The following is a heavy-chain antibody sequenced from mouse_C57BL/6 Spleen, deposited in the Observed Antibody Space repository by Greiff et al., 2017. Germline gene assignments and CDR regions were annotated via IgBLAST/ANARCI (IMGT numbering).Heavy chain of an antibody. V-gene: IGHV1-82*01. CDR1: GYPFSSPW. J-gene: IGHJ2*01. Sequence: QVQLQQSGPELVKPGASVKISRKAFGYPFSSPWMNWVKPRPGKGLEGIGRIYPRNGDPNYNGKFKGKATLTADKSSSTAYMQLSSLASEVSAVYFCARAGALYYFEYWGQGTTLTVSS. CDR2: IYPRNGDP. CDR3: ARAGALYYFEY. D-gene: IGHD3-1*01.